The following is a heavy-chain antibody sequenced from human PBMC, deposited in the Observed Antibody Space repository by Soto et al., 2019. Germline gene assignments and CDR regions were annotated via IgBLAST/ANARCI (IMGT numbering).Heavy chain of an antibody. CDR1: GGTFSSYA. CDR2: IIPIFGTA. D-gene: IGHD6-6*01. J-gene: IGHJ6*02. CDR3: ARSSIAALKPQNYYYCGRDV. Sequence: QVQLVQSGAEVKKPGSSVKVSCKASGGTFSSYAISWVRQAPGQGLEWMGGIIPIFGTANYAQKLQGRVTITADESTSTDYMELSSLRSEDTAVYYCARSSIAALKPQNYYYCGRDVWGQGTTVTVSS. V-gene: IGHV1-69*01.